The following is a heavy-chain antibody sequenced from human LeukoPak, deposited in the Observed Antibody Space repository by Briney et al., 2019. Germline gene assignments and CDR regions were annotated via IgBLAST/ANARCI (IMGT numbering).Heavy chain of an antibody. J-gene: IGHJ5*02. CDR3: ARDDPYTIFGPNWFDP. D-gene: IGHD3-3*01. CDR1: GGTFSSYA. V-gene: IGHV1-69*04. Sequence: ASVKVSCKASGGTFSSYAISWVRQAPGQGLEWMGRFVPILGIPNYAQKFQGRVTITADRSTSTAYMELSSLRSEDTAVYYCARDDPYTIFGPNWFDPWGQGTLVTVSS. CDR2: FVPILGIP.